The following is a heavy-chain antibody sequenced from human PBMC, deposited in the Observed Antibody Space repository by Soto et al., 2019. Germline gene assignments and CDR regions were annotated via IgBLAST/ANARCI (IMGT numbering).Heavy chain of an antibody. D-gene: IGHD2-2*03. Sequence: SVKVSCKASVGTFSSYAISWVRQAPGQGLEWMGGIIPIFGTANYAQKFQGRVTITADESTSTAYMELSSLRSEDTAVYYCARDSSGYCSSTSCYYYYYGMDVWGQGTTVTSP. J-gene: IGHJ6*02. V-gene: IGHV1-69*13. CDR1: VGTFSSYA. CDR3: ARDSSGYCSSTSCYYYYYGMDV. CDR2: IIPIFGTA.